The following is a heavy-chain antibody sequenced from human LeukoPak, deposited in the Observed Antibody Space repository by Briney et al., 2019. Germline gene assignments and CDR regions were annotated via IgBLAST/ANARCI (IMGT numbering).Heavy chain of an antibody. CDR1: GYTFTGYY. CDR2: ISPTSGDT. CDR3: VRDGLNWNYDY. D-gene: IGHD1-7*01. Sequence: ASVKVSCKTSGYTFTGYYMHWVRQAPGQRLEWMGWISPTSGDTRYAQNFQGRVAMTRDTSISTAYMELSRLRSDDTAVYFCVRDGLNWNYDYWGQGTLVAVSS. J-gene: IGHJ4*02. V-gene: IGHV1-2*02.